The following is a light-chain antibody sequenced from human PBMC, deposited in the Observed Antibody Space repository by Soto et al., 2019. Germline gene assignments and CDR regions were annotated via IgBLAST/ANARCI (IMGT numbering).Light chain of an antibody. Sequence: QTTQSPSCLSEPVGPILRNTGRASQSIRRYLNWYQQKPGKAPKLLIYAASTLQSGVHSRFSGSGSGTEFTLTISSLQPDDFATYYCQHYNSYSEACGKGTKV. CDR3: QHYNSYSEA. CDR1: QSIRRY. J-gene: IGKJ1*01. CDR2: AAS. V-gene: IGKV1-17*01.